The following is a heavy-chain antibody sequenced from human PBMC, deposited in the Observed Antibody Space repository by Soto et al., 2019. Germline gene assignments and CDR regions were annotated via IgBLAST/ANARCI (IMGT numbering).Heavy chain of an antibody. D-gene: IGHD3-22*01. Sequence: TLSLTCTVSGGSISSGGYYWSWIRQHPGKGLEWIGYIYYGGSTYYNPSLQSRATISGDTSKNQFSLKLSSMTAADTAVYYCARRGYYYENSGQNAYDDWGQGILVTVSS. V-gene: IGHV4-31*03. J-gene: IGHJ4*01. CDR1: GGSISSGGYY. CDR2: IYYGGST. CDR3: ARRGYYYENSGQNAYDD.